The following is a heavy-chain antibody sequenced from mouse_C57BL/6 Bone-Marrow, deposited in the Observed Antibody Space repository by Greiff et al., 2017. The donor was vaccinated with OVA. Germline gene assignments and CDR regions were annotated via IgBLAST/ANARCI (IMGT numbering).Heavy chain of an antibody. Sequence: EVKLQESGPELVKPGDSVKISCKASGYSFTGYFMTWVMQSHGKSLEWIGRINPYNGDTFYNQKFKGKATLTVDKSSSTAHMELRSLTSEDSAVYYCARDSYYYGSKDYYAMDYWGQGTSVTVSS. CDR1: GYSFTGYF. V-gene: IGHV1-20*01. J-gene: IGHJ4*01. CDR2: INPYNGDT. D-gene: IGHD1-1*01. CDR3: ARDSYYYGSKDYYAMDY.